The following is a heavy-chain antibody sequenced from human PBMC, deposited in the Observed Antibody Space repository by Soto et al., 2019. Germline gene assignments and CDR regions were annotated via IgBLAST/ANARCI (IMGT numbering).Heavy chain of an antibody. J-gene: IGHJ5*02. CDR3: ARDVVVAEAHTGNWFDP. V-gene: IGHV6-1*01. D-gene: IGHD2-15*01. Sequence: SQTLLLTCAISGDSVSSNSAAWNWIRQSPSRGLEWLGRTYYRSKWYNDYAVSVKSRITINPDTSKNQFSLQLNSVTPEDTAVYYCARDVVVAEAHTGNWFDPWGQGTLVTVSS. CDR1: GDSVSSNSAA. CDR2: TYYRSKWYN.